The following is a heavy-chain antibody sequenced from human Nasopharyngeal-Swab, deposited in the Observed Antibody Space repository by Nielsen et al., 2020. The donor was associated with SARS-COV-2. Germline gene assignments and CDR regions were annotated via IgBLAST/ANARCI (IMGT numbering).Heavy chain of an antibody. CDR2: IYPGDSDT. Sequence: GESLKISCKGSGYSFTNYWIGWVRQMPGKGLEWMAIIYPGDSDTRYSPSFQGQVTISADKSISTAYLQWSSLKASDTAIYYCARAVGIAAQNWFDPWGQGTLVTVSS. CDR1: GYSFTNYW. V-gene: IGHV5-51*01. CDR3: ARAVGIAAQNWFDP. J-gene: IGHJ5*02. D-gene: IGHD6-6*01.